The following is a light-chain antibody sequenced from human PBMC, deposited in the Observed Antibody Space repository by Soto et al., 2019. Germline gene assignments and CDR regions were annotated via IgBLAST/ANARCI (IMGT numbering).Light chain of an antibody. CDR1: QALSNY. V-gene: IGKV1-9*01. J-gene: IGKJ5*01. Sequence: DIQLTQSPSVLSASVGDTVTITCRASQALSNYSAWYQQKPGKAPDLLIYSASTLQSGVPSRFSGSGSGTEFTLTISSLQPEDFATYYCLQHNSYPPTFGQGTRLEIK. CDR2: SAS. CDR3: LQHNSYPPT.